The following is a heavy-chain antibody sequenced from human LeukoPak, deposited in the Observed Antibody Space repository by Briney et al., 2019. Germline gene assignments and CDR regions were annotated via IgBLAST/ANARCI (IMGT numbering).Heavy chain of an antibody. CDR1: GFTFSSYS. D-gene: IGHD3-22*01. CDR3: AREESYYYDSSGALDY. CDR2: ISSSSSYI. Sequence: GGSLRLSCAASGFTFSSYSMNWVRQAPGKGLEWVSSISSSSSYIYYADAVKGRFTISRDNAKNSLYLQMNSLRAGDTAVYYCAREESYYYDSSGALDYWGQGTLVTVSS. J-gene: IGHJ4*02. V-gene: IGHV3-21*01.